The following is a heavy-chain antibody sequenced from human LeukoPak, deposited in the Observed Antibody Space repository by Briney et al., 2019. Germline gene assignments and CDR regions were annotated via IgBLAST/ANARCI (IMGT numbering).Heavy chain of an antibody. CDR3: SKGVGATPGTFDY. CDR1: GFTFSSYA. D-gene: IGHD1-26*01. CDR2: ISGSGASA. Sequence: GGSLRLSCSASGFTFSSYAMSWVRQAPGKGLEWVSGISGSGASAYHAVSVKGRFTISRDNSKNTLYLQMNSLRAEDTAVYYCSKGVGATPGTFDYWGQGTLVTVSS. V-gene: IGHV3-23*01. J-gene: IGHJ4*02.